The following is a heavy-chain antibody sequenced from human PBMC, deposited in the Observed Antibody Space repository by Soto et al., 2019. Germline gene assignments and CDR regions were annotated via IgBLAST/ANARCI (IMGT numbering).Heavy chain of an antibody. V-gene: IGHV5-51*01. CDR2: IYPGDSDT. Sequence: VSCKGSRYRFTYYWIGRGGQMPGKRLERIGIIYPGDSDTRYSPSFQGQVTISADKSISTAYLQWSSLKASDTAMYYCARQGAWCTNGVCPLGYYGMDVWGEGTTVTVSS. J-gene: IGHJ6*04. D-gene: IGHD2-8*01. CDR3: ARQGAWCTNGVCPLGYYGMDV. CDR1: RYRFTYYW.